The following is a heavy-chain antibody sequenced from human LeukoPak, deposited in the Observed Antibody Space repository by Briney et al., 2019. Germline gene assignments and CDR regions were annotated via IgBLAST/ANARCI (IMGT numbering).Heavy chain of an antibody. J-gene: IGHJ5*02. CDR2: IYYSGST. D-gene: IGHD1-1*01. CDR1: GGSISSSSYY. V-gene: IGHV4-39*07. CDR3: AREVGPRYPSTVFDP. Sequence: SETLSLTCTVSGGSISSSSYYWGWIRQPPGKGLEWTGSIYYSGSTYYNPSLKSRVTISVDTSKNQFSLKLSSVTAADTAVYYCAREVGPRYPSTVFDPWGQGTLVTVSS.